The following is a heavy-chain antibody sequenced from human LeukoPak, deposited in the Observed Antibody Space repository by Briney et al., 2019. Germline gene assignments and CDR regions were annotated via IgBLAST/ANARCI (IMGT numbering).Heavy chain of an antibody. CDR1: GFTFSSYS. CDR2: ISSSSSSYI. D-gene: IGHD6-13*01. V-gene: IGHV3-21*01. J-gene: IGHJ3*02. Sequence: PGGSLRLSCAASGFTFSSYSMNWVRQAPGKGLEWVSSISSSSSSYIYYADSVKGRFTISRDNAKNSLYLQMNSLRAEDTAVYYCAGGQLVTNDAFDIWGQGTMVTVSS. CDR3: AGGQLVTNDAFDI.